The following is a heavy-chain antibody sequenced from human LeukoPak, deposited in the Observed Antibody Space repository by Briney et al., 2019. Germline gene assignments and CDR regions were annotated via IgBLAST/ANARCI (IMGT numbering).Heavy chain of an antibody. CDR2: ISGSGGVT. CDR1: GLTFSNYA. D-gene: IGHD1-26*01. J-gene: IGHJ4*02. CDR3: ALWPEGATPKFHN. V-gene: IGHV3-23*01. Sequence: YPGGSLRLSCAASGLTFSNYAMSWVRQAPGKGLDWVSTISGSGGVTYYPDSVRGRFTISGDNSRNTLHLQMDSLRDEDTAIYYCALWPEGATPKFHNWGQGTLVTVSS.